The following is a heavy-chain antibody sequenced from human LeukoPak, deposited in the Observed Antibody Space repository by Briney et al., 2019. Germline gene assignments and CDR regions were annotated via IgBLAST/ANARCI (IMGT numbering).Heavy chain of an antibody. J-gene: IGHJ3*02. V-gene: IGHV4-39*07. CDR2: IYYSGST. Sequence: PSETLSLTCTVSGGSISSSSYYWGWIRQPPGKGLEWIGSIYYSGSTYYNPSLKSRVTISVDTSKNQFSLKLSSVTAADTAVYYCARGHFYYDSSGYAFDIWGQGTMVTVSS. CDR1: GGSISSSSYY. D-gene: IGHD3-22*01. CDR3: ARGHFYYDSSGYAFDI.